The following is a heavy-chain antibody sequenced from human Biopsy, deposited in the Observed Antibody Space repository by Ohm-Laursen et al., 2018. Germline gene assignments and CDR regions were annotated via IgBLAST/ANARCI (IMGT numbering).Heavy chain of an antibody. J-gene: IGHJ3*01. CDR3: ASVVLGPTNDAFNL. Sequence: SETLSLTCTVSGASIEDYYWTWIRQAPGKTLEWIASINYRGNTNYNPSLKSRVTMSAHTSTNQFSLRLRSVTAADTAMYYCASVVLGPTNDAFNLWGQGTMVVVSS. CDR1: GASIEDYY. CDR2: INYRGNT. V-gene: IGHV4-59*12. D-gene: IGHD3-22*01.